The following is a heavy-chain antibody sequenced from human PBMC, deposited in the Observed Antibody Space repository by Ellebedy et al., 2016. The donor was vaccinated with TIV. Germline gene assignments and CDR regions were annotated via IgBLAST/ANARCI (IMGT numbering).Heavy chain of an antibody. Sequence: ASVKVSXKASGYTFTSHIIHWVRQAPGQRLEWLGWINTGNGHTKYSQKFQGRVTITRDTSASTVYVEMSSLRSEDTAVFYCARDPEGAYHYGSAKFDYWGQGTLVTVSS. D-gene: IGHD3-10*01. CDR2: INTGNGHT. CDR1: GYTFTSHI. J-gene: IGHJ4*02. V-gene: IGHV1-3*04. CDR3: ARDPEGAYHYGSAKFDY.